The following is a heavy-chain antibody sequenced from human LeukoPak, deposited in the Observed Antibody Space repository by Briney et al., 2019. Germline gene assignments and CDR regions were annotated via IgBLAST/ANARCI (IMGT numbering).Heavy chain of an antibody. J-gene: IGHJ6*02. CDR1: GGSISSYY. Sequence: SETLSLTCTVSGGSISSYYWSWIRQPPGKGLEWIGYIYYSGSTNYNPSLKSRVTISVDTSKNQFSLKLSSVTAADTAVYYCARTAPFLGMDVWGQGTTVTVS. CDR3: ARTAPFLGMDV. V-gene: IGHV4-59*01. CDR2: IYYSGST.